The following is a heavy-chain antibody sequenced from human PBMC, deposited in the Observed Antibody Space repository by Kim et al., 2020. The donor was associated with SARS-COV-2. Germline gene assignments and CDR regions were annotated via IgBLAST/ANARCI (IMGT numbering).Heavy chain of an antibody. Sequence: GGSLRLSCTASGFTFSIYSMNWVRQAPGKGLEWVSSISSSSSYIKYADSVKGRFTISRYHAKNSLYLQMHNLGSEDTAVFYCARGDYCPRGVCQSHGMDVWGQGTTVTVSS. J-gene: IGHJ6*02. CDR2: ISSSSSYI. D-gene: IGHD2-8*02. CDR3: ARGDYCPRGVCQSHGMDV. V-gene: IGHV3-21*01. CDR1: GFTFSIYS.